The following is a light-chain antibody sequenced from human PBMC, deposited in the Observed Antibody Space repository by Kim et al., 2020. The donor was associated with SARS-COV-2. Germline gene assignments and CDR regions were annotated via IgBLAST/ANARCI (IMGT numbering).Light chain of an antibody. CDR2: DAS. CDR3: QQRNSWPLT. CDR1: QKIYNY. J-gene: IGKJ4*01. V-gene: IGKV3-11*01. Sequence: EIVLTQSPATLSLSPGERVSLSCRASQKIYNYVAWYQQKPGQGPRLLIYDASTRATGIPARFSGSGSGTDFTLTITSLEPEDSAIYYCQQRNSWPLTFGGGTKVDIK.